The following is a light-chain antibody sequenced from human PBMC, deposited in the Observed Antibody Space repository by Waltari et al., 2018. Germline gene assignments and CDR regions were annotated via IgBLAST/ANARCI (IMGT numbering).Light chain of an antibody. Sequence: QSGLTQPPSVSGAPGQRVTISCTGSSSNIGVGYDVHWYQQVPGAAPKLLIYGSTNRPSGVPDRVSGSKSGTSASLAITGLQAEDESDYYCQSYDRSLSGHVVFGGGTKLTVL. V-gene: IGLV1-40*01. CDR2: GST. CDR3: QSYDRSLSGHVV. CDR1: SSNIGVGYD. J-gene: IGLJ2*01.